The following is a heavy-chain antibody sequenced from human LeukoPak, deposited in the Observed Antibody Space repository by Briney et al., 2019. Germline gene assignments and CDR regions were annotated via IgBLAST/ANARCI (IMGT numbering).Heavy chain of an antibody. CDR3: AKGRALEVVAAFNY. D-gene: IGHD2-15*01. CDR1: GFTFSSYA. V-gene: IGHV3-23*01. Sequence: QPGGSLRLSFAASGFTFSSYAMSWVRQAPGKGLEWVSAISGSGGSTYYADSVKGRFTISRDNSKNTLYLQMNSLRADDTAIYYCAKGRALEVVAAFNYWGQGTVVTASS. CDR2: ISGSGGST. J-gene: IGHJ4*02.